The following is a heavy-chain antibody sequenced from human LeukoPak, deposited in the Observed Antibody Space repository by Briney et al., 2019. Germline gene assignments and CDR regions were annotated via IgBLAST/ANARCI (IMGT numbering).Heavy chain of an antibody. CDR2: ISSSSYI. V-gene: IGHV3-21*01. CDR1: GLTFSSYS. J-gene: IGHJ4*02. Sequence: GGSLRLSCAASGLTFSSYSMNWVRQAPGKGLEWVSSISSSSYIYYADSVKGRFTISRDNAKNSLYLQMNSLRAEDTAVYYCARSGGCSSTSCSPNFDYWGQGTLVTVSS. D-gene: IGHD2-2*01. CDR3: ARSGGCSSTSCSPNFDY.